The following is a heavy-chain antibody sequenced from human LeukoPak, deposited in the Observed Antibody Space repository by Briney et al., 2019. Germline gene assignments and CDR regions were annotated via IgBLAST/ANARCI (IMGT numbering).Heavy chain of an antibody. CDR2: IYYSGST. V-gene: IGHV4-39*02. D-gene: IGHD3-22*01. CDR1: GGSISSSSYY. J-gene: IGHJ1*01. Sequence: SETLSLTCTVSGGSISSSSYYWGWIRQPPGKGLEWIGSIYYSGSTYYNPSLKSRVTISVDTSKNQFSLKLSSVTAADTAVYYCARESDYYDSSGYLRWGQGTLVTVS. CDR3: ARESDYYDSSGYLR.